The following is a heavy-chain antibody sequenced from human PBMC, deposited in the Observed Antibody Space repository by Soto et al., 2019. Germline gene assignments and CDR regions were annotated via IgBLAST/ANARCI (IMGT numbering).Heavy chain of an antibody. Sequence: SETLSLTCTVSGGSISSYYGSWIRQPPGKGLEWIAYTHYSAETNYNPSLKSRLTISLDTSANQVSLKLNSVTAADTAVYLCARHLNSGTYPLDYWGQGTLVTV. CDR1: GGSISSYY. J-gene: IGHJ4*02. CDR3: ARHLNSGTYPLDY. D-gene: IGHD3-10*01. V-gene: IGHV4-59*08. CDR2: THYSAET.